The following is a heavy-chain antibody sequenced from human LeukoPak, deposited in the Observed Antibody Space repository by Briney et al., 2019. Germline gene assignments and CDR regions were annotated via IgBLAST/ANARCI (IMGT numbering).Heavy chain of an antibody. J-gene: IGHJ5*02. V-gene: IGHV1-2*02. CDR3: ARGVAAAGSRLDP. D-gene: IGHD6-13*01. CDR2: INPNSGGT. Sequence: ASVKVSCKTSGYSFTGYYIHWVRQAPGQGFEWLGWINPNSGGTNYAQKFQDSVSMTRDTSINTAYMELSSLRLDDTAVYYRARGVAAAGSRLDPWGQGTLITVSP. CDR1: GYSFTGYY.